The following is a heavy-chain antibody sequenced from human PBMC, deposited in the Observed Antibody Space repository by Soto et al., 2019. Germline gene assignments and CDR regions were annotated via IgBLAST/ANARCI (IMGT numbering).Heavy chain of an antibody. CDR3: AVYGYGVSAAAY. Sequence: PGGSLRLSCAGSGLTFRNDWLSCDRQAPGKGLEWVANINQDGSERYYVDSVRGRLTISRDNVANSLYLQLNSLRPEDTVVYYCAVYGYGVSAAAYWGQVTLVTFSS. J-gene: IGHJ4*02. CDR2: INQDGSER. D-gene: IGHD4-17*01. CDR1: GLTFRNDW. V-gene: IGHV3-7*03.